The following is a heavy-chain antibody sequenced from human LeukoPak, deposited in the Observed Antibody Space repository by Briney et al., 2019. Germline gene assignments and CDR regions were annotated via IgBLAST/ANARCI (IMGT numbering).Heavy chain of an antibody. V-gene: IGHV1-8*01. Sequence: ASVKVSCKASGYTFTSYDINWVRQAPGQGLEWMGWMNPNSGNTDYAQKFQGRVTMTRNTSISTTYMELSSLRSEDTAVYYCARCLSRAPDYYDSSGYQDYWGQGTLVTVSS. CDR1: GYTFTSYD. D-gene: IGHD3-22*01. J-gene: IGHJ4*02. CDR3: ARCLSRAPDYYDSSGYQDY. CDR2: MNPNSGNT.